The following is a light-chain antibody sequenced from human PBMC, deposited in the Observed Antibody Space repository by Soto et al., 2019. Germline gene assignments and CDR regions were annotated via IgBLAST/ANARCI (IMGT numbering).Light chain of an antibody. Sequence: DLQMTQSPSSLSASVGDRVTITCRASQGIANYLAWYQQKPGKVPKLLIYAASTLHSGVPSRFSGSGFGTDFTLTISSLQPEDVATYYCQQYNSALSRTFGQGTKVEIK. J-gene: IGKJ1*01. CDR1: QGIANY. V-gene: IGKV1-27*01. CDR3: QQYNSALSRT. CDR2: AAS.